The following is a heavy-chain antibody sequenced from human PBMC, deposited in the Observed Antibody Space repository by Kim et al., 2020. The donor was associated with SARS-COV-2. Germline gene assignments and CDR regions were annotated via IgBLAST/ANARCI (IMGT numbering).Heavy chain of an antibody. CDR2: ST. V-gene: IGHV4-31*02. Sequence: STYYNPSLKSRVTISVYTSKNQFSLKLSSVTAADTAVYYCARGTYGSGTYWGQGTLVTVSS. D-gene: IGHD3-10*01. CDR3: ARGTYGSGTY. J-gene: IGHJ4*02.